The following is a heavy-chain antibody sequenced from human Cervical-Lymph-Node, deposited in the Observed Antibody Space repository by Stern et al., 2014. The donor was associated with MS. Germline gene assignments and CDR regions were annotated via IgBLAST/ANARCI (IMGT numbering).Heavy chain of an antibody. J-gene: IGHJ6*02. D-gene: IGHD6-13*01. CDR1: GGSISSGSYY. Sequence: VQLLESGPGLVKPSQTLSLTCTVSGGSISSGSYYWSWIRQPAGKGLEWIGRIYTSGSTNYNPSLKSRVTLSVDTSKTNFPLKLSSVTAADTAVYYCARVDISSCCYGMDVWGQGTTVTVSS. V-gene: IGHV4-61*02. CDR3: ARVDISSCCYGMDV. CDR2: IYTSGST.